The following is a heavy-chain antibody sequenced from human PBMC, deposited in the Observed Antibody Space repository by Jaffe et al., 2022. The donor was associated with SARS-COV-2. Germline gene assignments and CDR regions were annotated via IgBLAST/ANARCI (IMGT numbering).Heavy chain of an antibody. CDR1: GGSISSSSYY. V-gene: IGHV4-39*01. Sequence: QLQLQESGPGLVKPSETLSLTCTVSGGSISSSSYYWGWIRQPPGKGLEWIGSIYYSGSTYYNPSLKSRVTISVDTSKNQFSLKLSSVTAADTAVYYCARQIVVVVAAGGWFDPWGQGTLVTVSS. CDR3: ARQIVVVVAAGGWFDP. J-gene: IGHJ5*02. D-gene: IGHD2-15*01. CDR2: IYYSGST.